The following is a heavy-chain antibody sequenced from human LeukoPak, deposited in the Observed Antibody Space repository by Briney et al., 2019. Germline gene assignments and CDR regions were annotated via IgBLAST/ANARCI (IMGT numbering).Heavy chain of an antibody. CDR1: GFTFSSYA. CDR2: ISGSRGST. V-gene: IGHV3-23*01. D-gene: IGHD3-22*01. CDR3: AKDGAKYYYDSSGYPYYFDY. J-gene: IGHJ4*02. Sequence: PGGSLRLSCAASGFTFSSYAMSWVRQAPGKGLEWVSAISGSRGSTYYADSVKGRFTISRDNSKNTLYLQMNSLRAEDTAVYYCAKDGAKYYYDSSGYPYYFDYWGQGTLVTVSS.